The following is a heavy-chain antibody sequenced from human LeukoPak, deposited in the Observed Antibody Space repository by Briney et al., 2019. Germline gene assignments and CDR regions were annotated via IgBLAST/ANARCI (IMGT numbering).Heavy chain of an antibody. V-gene: IGHV3-30-3*01. CDR1: GFTFSSYA. J-gene: IGHJ4*02. Sequence: GGSLRLSCAASGFTFSSYAMHWVRQAPCKGLEWVAVISYDGSNKYYADSVKGRFTISRDNSKNTLYLQMNSLRAEDTAVYYCARGSRIAAAGTSFDYWGQGTLVTVSS. CDR3: ARGSRIAAAGTSFDY. D-gene: IGHD6-13*01. CDR2: ISYDGSNK.